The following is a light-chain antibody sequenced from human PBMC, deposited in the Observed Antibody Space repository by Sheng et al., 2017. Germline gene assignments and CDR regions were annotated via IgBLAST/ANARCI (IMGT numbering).Light chain of an antibody. Sequence: DIQMTQSPSTLSASIGDRVSITCRASQNITNRSAWYQQRPGRAPKLLIYKTSSLISGVPSRFSGSGSGTEFTLTISSLQRDDFGSYYCQQYNSYFYTFGQGTKLEIK. CDR2: KTS. J-gene: IGKJ2*01. V-gene: IGKV1-5*03. CDR3: QQYNSYFYT. CDR1: QNITNR.